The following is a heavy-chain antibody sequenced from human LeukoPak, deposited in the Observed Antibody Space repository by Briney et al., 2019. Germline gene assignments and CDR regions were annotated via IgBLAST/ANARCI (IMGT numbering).Heavy chain of an antibody. J-gene: IGHJ4*02. CDR1: GFTFSSYW. CDR3: ARDQGVHCSGGSCTAFDI. Sequence: GGSLRLSCAASGFTFSSYWMSWVRQAPGKGLEWVANIKQDGSEKYYVDSVKGRFTISRHNAKNSLYLQMNSLRAEDTAVYYCARDQGVHCSGGSCTAFDIWGQGTLVTVSS. V-gene: IGHV3-7*01. D-gene: IGHD2-15*01. CDR2: IKQDGSEK.